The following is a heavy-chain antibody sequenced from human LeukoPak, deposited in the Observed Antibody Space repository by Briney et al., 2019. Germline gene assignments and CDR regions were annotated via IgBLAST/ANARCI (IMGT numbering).Heavy chain of an antibody. J-gene: IGHJ4*02. Sequence: GGSLRLSCEASGFTFSNYPMHWVRQAPGKGLEWLAVIAYHGNNQYYADSVKGRFTISRDNSQNTLSLQMNSLRAEDTGVYYCARDPVVVVTAIFPPSYFDYWRQGILVTVSS. CDR2: IAYHGNNQ. V-gene: IGHV3-30-3*01. CDR1: GFTFSNYP. CDR3: ARDPVVVVTAIFPPSYFDY. D-gene: IGHD2-21*02.